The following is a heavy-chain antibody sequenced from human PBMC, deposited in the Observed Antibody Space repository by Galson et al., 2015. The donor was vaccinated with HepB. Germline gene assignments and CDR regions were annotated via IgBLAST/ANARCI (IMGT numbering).Heavy chain of an antibody. CDR1: GLTVSSNY. Sequence: SLRLSCAVSGLTVSSNYMSWVRQAPGKGLEWVAVLFTGGTTYYADPVNGRFTISRDNPNNTLYLQMNSLRVEDTAVYYCASRGFATDNCRWYYYWGQGTLVTVS. D-gene: IGHD2-15*01. J-gene: IGHJ4*02. V-gene: IGHV3-53*01. CDR3: ASRGFATDNCRWYYY. CDR2: LFTGGTT.